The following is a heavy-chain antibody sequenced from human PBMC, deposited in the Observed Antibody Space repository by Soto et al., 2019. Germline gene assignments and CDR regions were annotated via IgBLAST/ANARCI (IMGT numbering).Heavy chain of an antibody. D-gene: IGHD1-1*01. J-gene: IGHJ6*02. V-gene: IGHV4-30-4*01. CDR2: IYYSGST. CDR1: GGSISSGDYY. Sequence: SSETLSLTCTVSGGSISSGDYYWSWIRQPPGKGLEWIGYIYYSGSTYYNPSLKGRVTISVDTSKNQFSLKLSSVTAADTAVYYCARNRLERRRYYYGMDVWGQGTTVTVSS. CDR3: ARNRLERRRYYYGMDV.